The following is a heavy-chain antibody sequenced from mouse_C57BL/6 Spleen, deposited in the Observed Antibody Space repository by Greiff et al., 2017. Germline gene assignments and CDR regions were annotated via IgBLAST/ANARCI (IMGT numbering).Heavy chain of an antibody. CDR1: GYTFTSYW. V-gene: IGHV1-53*01. CDR3: ARAHYYGSSYDYCDD. D-gene: IGHD1-1*01. Sequence: QVQLQQPGTELVKPGASVKLSCKASGYTFTSYWMHWVKQRPGQGLEWIGNINPSNGGTNYNEKFKSKDTLTVDKSSSTAYMQLSSLTSEDSAVYYCARAHYYGSSYDYCDDWGKGTTLTVSS. J-gene: IGHJ2*01. CDR2: INPSNGGT.